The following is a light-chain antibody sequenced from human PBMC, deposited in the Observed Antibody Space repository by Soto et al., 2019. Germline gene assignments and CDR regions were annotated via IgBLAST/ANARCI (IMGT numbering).Light chain of an antibody. J-gene: IGKJ1*01. CDR3: HQYNNWPPWT. CDR2: GAS. CDR1: QNILRT. Sequence: VMTQSPVTLSVSPGETATLSCKASQNILRTLSWYQQKPGQPPRLLIYGASTRVTGIPARFSGNGSGTEYTLTSSRLQSEDFTVYYCHQYNNWPPWTFGQGTKVEV. V-gene: IGKV3D-15*01.